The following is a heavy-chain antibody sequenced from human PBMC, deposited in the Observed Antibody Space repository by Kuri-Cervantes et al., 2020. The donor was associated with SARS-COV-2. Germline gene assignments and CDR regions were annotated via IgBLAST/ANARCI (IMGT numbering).Heavy chain of an antibody. CDR1: GFTFSDYY. V-gene: IGHV3-11*05. D-gene: IGHD6-19*01. CDR3: ARAPQWVAGDDAFDI. J-gene: IGHJ3*02. Sequence: GGSLRLSCAASGFTFSDYYMSWIRQPPGKGLEWVSYISSSSSYTNYADSVKGRFTISRDNAKNSLYLQMNSLRAEDTAVYYCARAPQWVAGDDAFDIWGQGTMVTVSS. CDR2: ISSSSSYT.